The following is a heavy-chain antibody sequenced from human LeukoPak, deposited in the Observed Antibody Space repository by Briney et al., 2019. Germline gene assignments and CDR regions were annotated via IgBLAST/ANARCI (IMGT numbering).Heavy chain of an antibody. CDR2: INPSGGST. J-gene: IGHJ4*02. CDR1: GYTFTSYY. CDR3: ARGSKKTGLLWFGELLYQY. Sequence: GASVKVSCKASGYTFTSYYMHWVRQAPGQGLEWMGIINPSGGSTSYAQKLQGRVTMTTDTSTSTAYMELSSLRSEDTAVYYCARGSKKTGLLWFGELLYQYWGQGTLVTVSS. D-gene: IGHD3-10*01. V-gene: IGHV1-46*01.